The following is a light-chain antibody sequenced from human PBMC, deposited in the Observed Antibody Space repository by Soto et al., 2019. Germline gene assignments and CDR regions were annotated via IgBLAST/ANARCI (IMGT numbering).Light chain of an antibody. V-gene: IGKV3-20*01. CDR2: GAS. Sequence: IVLPKSPGTLSLSPGERATLSCRASQSVSNNYLAWYQQKPGQAPRLLIYGASNRATGIPDRFSGSGSGTDFTLTISRLEPEDFAVYYCQQYGSSGTFGQRTKVDI. J-gene: IGKJ1*01. CDR3: QQYGSSGT. CDR1: QSVSNNY.